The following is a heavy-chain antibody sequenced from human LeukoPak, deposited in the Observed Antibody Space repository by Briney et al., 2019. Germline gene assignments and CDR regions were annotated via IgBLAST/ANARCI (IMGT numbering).Heavy chain of an antibody. CDR1: GFTFSSYA. J-gene: IGHJ4*02. D-gene: IGHD1-26*01. V-gene: IGHV3-30-3*01. CDR3: ARPRGSYFFFMYY. CDR2: ISYDGCNR. Sequence: PGRSLRLSCAASGFTFSSYAMHWVRQAPGTGLEWLAVISYDGCNRSYADSVKCRFTISRDNSKNTLYLQMNSLRAEDTAVYYCARPRGSYFFFMYYGGQGTLVTV.